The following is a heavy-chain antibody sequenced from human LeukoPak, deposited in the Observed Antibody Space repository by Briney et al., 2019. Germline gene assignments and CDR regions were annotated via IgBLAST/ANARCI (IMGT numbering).Heavy chain of an antibody. J-gene: IGHJ4*02. D-gene: IGHD1-26*01. CDR1: GFTFSSYG. Sequence: GGSLRLSCAASGFTFSSYGMHWVRQAPGKGLEWVAVISHDGSNKYYADSVKGRFTISRDNSKNTLYLQMNTLRAEDTAVYYCAKGRRAPLVGTTTKSWIDSWGQGTLVTVSS. CDR3: AKGRRAPLVGTTTKSWIDS. CDR2: ISHDGSNK. V-gene: IGHV3-30*18.